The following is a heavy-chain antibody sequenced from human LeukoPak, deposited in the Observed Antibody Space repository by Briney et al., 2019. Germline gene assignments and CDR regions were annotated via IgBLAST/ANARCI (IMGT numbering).Heavy chain of an antibody. V-gene: IGHV1-69*04. J-gene: IGHJ4*02. Sequence: GASVKVSCKASGGTFSSYAISWVRQAPGQGLEWMGRIIPILDIANSAQKFQGRVTMTRDTSTSTVYMELSSLRSEDTAVYYCAREYYDFWSGYDILDYWGQGTLVTVSS. CDR3: AREYYDFWSGYDILDY. CDR2: IIPILDIA. CDR1: GGTFSSYA. D-gene: IGHD3-3*01.